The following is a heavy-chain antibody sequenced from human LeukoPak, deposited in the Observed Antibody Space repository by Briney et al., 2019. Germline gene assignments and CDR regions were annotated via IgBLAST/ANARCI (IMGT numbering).Heavy chain of an antibody. J-gene: IGHJ4*02. CDR3: ARAGWLQYYYFDY. D-gene: IGHD5-24*01. Sequence: ASVKVSCKASGYTFTSYDINWVRQATGQGLEWMGWMNPNSGNTGYAQKFQGRVTITADESTSTAYMELSSLRSEDTAVYYCARAGWLQYYYFDYWGQGTLVTVSS. CDR2: MNPNSGNT. CDR1: GYTFTSYD. V-gene: IGHV1-8*03.